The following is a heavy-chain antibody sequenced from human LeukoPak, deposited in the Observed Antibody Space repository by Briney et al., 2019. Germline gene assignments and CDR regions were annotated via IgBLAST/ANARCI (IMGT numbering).Heavy chain of an antibody. CDR3: ARYITTGYMDV. D-gene: IGHD1-14*01. V-gene: IGHV4-59*01. Sequence: SETLSLTCTVSGGSISSYYWSWIRQSPGKGLEWIGYIYYSGSTNYNPSLKSRVTISVDTSKNQFSLKLSSVTAADTAMYYCARYITTGYMDVWGKGTTVTVSS. CDR1: GGSISSYY. CDR2: IYYSGST. J-gene: IGHJ6*03.